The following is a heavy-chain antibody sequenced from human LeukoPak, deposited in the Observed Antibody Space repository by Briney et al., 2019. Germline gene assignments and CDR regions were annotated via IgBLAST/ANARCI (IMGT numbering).Heavy chain of an antibody. CDR3: ASGRTMVRGVDY. CDR2: IYYSGST. Sequence: SETLSLTCTVSGGSISSTSYYWVWIRQPPGKGLEWIGSIYYSGSTYYNPSLKSRVTISVDTSKNQFSLKLSSVTAADTAVYYCASGRTMVRGVDYWGQGTLVTVSS. V-gene: IGHV4-39*01. J-gene: IGHJ4*02. CDR1: GGSISSTSYY. D-gene: IGHD3-10*01.